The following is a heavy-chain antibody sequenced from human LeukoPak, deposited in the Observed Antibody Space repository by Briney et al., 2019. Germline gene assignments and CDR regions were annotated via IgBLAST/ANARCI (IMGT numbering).Heavy chain of an antibody. J-gene: IGHJ6*02. D-gene: IGHD3-9*01. CDR3: ARDGPYYDISYGMDV. CDR1: GFTFSSYA. Sequence: GRSLRLSCAASGFTFSSYAMHWVRQAPGKGLEWVAVISYDGSNKYYADSVKGRFTISRDNSKNTLYLQMNSLRAEDTAVYYCARDGPYYDISYGMDVWGQGTTVTVSS. CDR2: ISYDGSNK. V-gene: IGHV3-30-3*01.